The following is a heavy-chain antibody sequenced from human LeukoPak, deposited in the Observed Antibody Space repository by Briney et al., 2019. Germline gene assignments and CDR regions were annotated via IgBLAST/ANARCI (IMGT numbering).Heavy chain of an antibody. CDR2: ISYDGSNR. CDR3: ARVGVFYYMDV. V-gene: IGHV3-30*03. J-gene: IGHJ6*03. Sequence: PGGSLRLSCTASGFTFRSYAMHWVRQAPGKGLEWVAVISYDGSNRYYADSVKGRFTISRDTSKNTLYLQMNSLRAEDTAVYYCARVGVFYYMDVWGKGTTVTVSS. CDR1: GFTFRSYA.